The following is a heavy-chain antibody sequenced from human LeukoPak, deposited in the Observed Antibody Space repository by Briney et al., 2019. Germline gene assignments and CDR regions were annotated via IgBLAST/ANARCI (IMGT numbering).Heavy chain of an antibody. Sequence: ASVKVSCKASGYTFTGYYMHWVRQAPGQGLEWMGWINPSSGGTNYAQKFQGRVTMTRDTSISTAYMELSRLRSDDTAVYYCARALAPYYYGSGSYSWFDPWGQGTLVTVSS. CDR1: GYTFTGYY. D-gene: IGHD3-10*01. J-gene: IGHJ5*02. CDR3: ARALAPYYYGSGSYSWFDP. V-gene: IGHV1-2*02. CDR2: INPSSGGT.